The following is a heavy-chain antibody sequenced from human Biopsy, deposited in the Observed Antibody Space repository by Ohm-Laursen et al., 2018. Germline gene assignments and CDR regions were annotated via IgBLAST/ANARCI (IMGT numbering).Heavy chain of an antibody. Sequence: SDTLSLTCAVSGYSVTNDYYWGWIRQPPGKGLEWIGNIYYDGITYYNPSLKSRVNISVDTSKNQFSLRLNSVTAADTAVYYCARDYDTSGYYYVSWGQGTLVTVSS. V-gene: IGHV4-38-2*01. J-gene: IGHJ5*02. CDR2: IYYDGIT. CDR3: ARDYDTSGYYYVS. D-gene: IGHD3-22*01. CDR1: GYSVTNDYY.